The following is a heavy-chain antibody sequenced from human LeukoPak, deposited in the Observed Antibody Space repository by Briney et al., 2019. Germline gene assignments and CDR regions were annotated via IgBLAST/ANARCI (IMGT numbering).Heavy chain of an antibody. CDR1: GFTFSVYE. Sequence: GGSLRLSCAASGFTFSVYEMNWVRQAPGKGLEWISYSNTDGTISYADSVKGRFTISRDNAENSLYLQMNSLRDEDTAVYFCVRDRDYAFDFWGQGTMVTVSS. V-gene: IGHV3-48*02. J-gene: IGHJ3*01. CDR3: VRDRDYAFDF. CDR2: SNTDGTI.